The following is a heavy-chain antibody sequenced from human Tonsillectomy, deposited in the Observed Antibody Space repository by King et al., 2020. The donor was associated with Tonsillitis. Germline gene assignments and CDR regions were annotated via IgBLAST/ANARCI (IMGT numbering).Heavy chain of an antibody. CDR1: GGSISSGGYS. J-gene: IGHJ4*02. CDR2: IYHSGST. V-gene: IGHV4-30-2*01. D-gene: IGHD3-22*01. Sequence: LQLQESGSGLVKPSQTLSLTCAVSGGSISSGGYSWSWIRQPPGKGLEWIGYIYHSGSTYYNPPLKSRVTISVDRSKNQFSLKLSSVTAADTAVYYCARAPPYYYDSSGYYGVPYFDYWGQGTLVTVSS. CDR3: ARAPPYYYDSSGYYGVPYFDY.